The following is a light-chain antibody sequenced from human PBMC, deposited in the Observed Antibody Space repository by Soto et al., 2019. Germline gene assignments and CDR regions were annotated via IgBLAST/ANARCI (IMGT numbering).Light chain of an antibody. V-gene: IGLV1-40*01. Sequence: QAVVTQTPSVSGAPGQKITMSCTGSSSNIGAGYDVHWYQQLPGAAPRLMIYEVSNRPSGVSNRFSGSKSGNTASLTISGLQAEDEADYYCSSYTSSSTLVFGGGTKVTVL. CDR1: SSNIGAGYD. J-gene: IGLJ2*01. CDR3: SSYTSSSTLV. CDR2: EVS.